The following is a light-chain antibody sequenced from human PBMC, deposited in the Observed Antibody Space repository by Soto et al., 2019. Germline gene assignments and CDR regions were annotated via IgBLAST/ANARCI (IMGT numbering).Light chain of an antibody. CDR1: QSVSSSY. Sequence: EIVLTQSPGTLSLSPGERATLSCRASQSVSSSYLAWYHQKTGXXXXVLXXXXSXRATGIPDRFSGSXXGKDFTXTXXRLEPEDFAVYYCQQYGSSPPNTFGKGTRLEIK. CDR3: QQYGSSPPNT. V-gene: IGKV3-20*01. CDR2: XXS. J-gene: IGKJ5*01.